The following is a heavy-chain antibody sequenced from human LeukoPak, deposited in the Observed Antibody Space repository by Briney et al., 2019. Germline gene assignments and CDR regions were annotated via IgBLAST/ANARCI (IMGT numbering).Heavy chain of an antibody. CDR2: ISAYNGNT. Sequence: ASVKVSCKASGYTFTSYGISWVRQAPGQGLEWMGWISAYNGNTNYAQKLQGRVTMTTDTSTSTAYMELRSLRSDDTAVYYCARDHPSGYDFWSGYYGPNASDIWGQGTMVTVSS. D-gene: IGHD3-3*01. CDR1: GYTFTSYG. J-gene: IGHJ3*02. CDR3: ARDHPSGYDFWSGYYGPNASDI. V-gene: IGHV1-18*01.